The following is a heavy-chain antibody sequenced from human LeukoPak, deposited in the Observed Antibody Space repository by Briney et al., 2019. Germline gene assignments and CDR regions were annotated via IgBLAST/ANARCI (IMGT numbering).Heavy chain of an antibody. J-gene: IGHJ4*02. V-gene: IGHV1-2*02. D-gene: IGHD2-15*01. CDR3: ARDVGSPYYFDY. CDR1: GYTFTAYY. Sequence: GASVTVSFKASGYTFTAYYMHWVRQAPGQGLEYMGWINPNSGGTNYAQKFQGRVTMTRDTSTSTAYMELSRLRSDDTAVYYCARDVGSPYYFDYWGQGTLVTVSS. CDR2: INPNSGGT.